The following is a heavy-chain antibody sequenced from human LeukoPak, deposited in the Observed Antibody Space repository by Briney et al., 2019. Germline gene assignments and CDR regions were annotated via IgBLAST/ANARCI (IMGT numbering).Heavy chain of an antibody. D-gene: IGHD3-16*02. CDR3: AKVFDYDYVWGSYRYGPFDY. CDR1: GFTFSSYA. V-gene: IGHV3-23*01. CDR2: ISGSGGST. Sequence: QPGGSLRLSCAASGFTFSSYAMSWVRQAPGKGLEWVSAISGSGGSTYYADSVKGRFTISRDNSKNTLYLQMNSLRAEDTAVYYCAKVFDYDYVWGSYRYGPFDYWGQGTLVTVSS. J-gene: IGHJ4*02.